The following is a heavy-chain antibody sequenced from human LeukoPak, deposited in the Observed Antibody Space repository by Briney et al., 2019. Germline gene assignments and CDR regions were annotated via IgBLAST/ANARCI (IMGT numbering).Heavy chain of an antibody. D-gene: IGHD3-16*01. V-gene: IGHV3-43*02. CDR3: TKDTTISGGVPQAPMTPGALDM. CDR1: GLTFDDYA. J-gene: IGHJ3*02. CDR2: ISGDGGST. Sequence: PGGSLRLPCAASGLTFDDYAMLWVRQAPGKGLEWVSLISGDGGSTYYADSVKGRFTISRDNGKNSLYLQMNSLRTEDTALYYWTKDTTISGGVPQAPMTPGALDMWNQAPMVTVSS.